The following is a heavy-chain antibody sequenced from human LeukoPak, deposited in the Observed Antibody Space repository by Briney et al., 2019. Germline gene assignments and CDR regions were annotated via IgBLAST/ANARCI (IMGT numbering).Heavy chain of an antibody. CDR1: GGSSSGYY. CDR2: VNHSGST. D-gene: IGHD3-10*01. V-gene: IGHV4-34*01. CDR3: ARGREITLVRGLISYYGMDV. J-gene: IGHJ6*02. Sequence: KASETLSLTCAVYGGSSSGYYWNWIRQPPGKGLEWIGEVNHSGSTNYNPSLKSRVTISIDTSKNQFSLKLSSVTAADTAVYYCARGREITLVRGLISYYGMDVWGRGTTVTVSS.